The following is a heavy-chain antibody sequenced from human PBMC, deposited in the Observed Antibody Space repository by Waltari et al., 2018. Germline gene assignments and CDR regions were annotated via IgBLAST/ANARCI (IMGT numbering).Heavy chain of an antibody. V-gene: IGHV4-39*01. D-gene: IGHD1-26*01. CDR2: IYYSGST. CDR3: ARHSVGPPPGAFDI. Sequence: QLQLPESGPGLVKPSETLSLTCTVSGGSISSSSYYWGWIRQPPGKGLEWIGSIYYSGSTYYNPSLKSRVTISVDTSKNQFSLKLSSVTAADTAVYYCARHSVGPPPGAFDIWGQGTMVTVSS. CDR1: GGSISSSSYY. J-gene: IGHJ3*02.